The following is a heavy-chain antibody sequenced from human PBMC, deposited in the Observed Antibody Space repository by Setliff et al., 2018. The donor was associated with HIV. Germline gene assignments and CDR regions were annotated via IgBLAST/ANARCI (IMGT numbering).Heavy chain of an antibody. CDR3: AKDGLAGYFES. J-gene: IGHJ4*02. CDR1: GFTFSSYS. Sequence: GGSLRLSCAASGFTFSSYSMNWVRQAPGKGLEWVSSISSSSSYIYYADSVKGRFTISRDTSNNTLYLQMNSLRAEDTAVYYCAKDGLAGYFESWGLGTLVTVSS. V-gene: IGHV3-21*01. CDR2: ISSSSSYI. D-gene: IGHD1-1*01.